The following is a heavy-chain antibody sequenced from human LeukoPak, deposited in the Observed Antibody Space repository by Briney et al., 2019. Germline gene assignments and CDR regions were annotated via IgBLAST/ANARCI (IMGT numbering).Heavy chain of an antibody. CDR2: ISSSNSYI. D-gene: IGHD4-23*01. V-gene: IGHV3-21*01. J-gene: IGHJ1*01. CDR1: SFNFSSHS. CDR3: ARAYVPSYGGNPGAEYFQH. Sequence: VGSLILFSAGYSFNFSSHSMDWVRQAPGKGLGWVTSISSSNSYIYYADSVKGRFTISRDNAKNSLYLQMNSLRAEDTAVYYCARAYVPSYGGNPGAEYFQHWGQGTLVTVSS.